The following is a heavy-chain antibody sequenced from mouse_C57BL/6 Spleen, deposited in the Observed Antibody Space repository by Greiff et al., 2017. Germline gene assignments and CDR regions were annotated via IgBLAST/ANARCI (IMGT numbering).Heavy chain of an antibody. CDR3: ARADGYYGYFDV. CDR1: GYSITSGYY. CDR2: ISYDGSN. D-gene: IGHD2-3*01. Sequence: VQLQESGPGLVKPSQSLSLTCSVTGYSITSGYYWNWIRQFPGNKLEWMGYISYDGSNNYNPSLKNRISIPRDTSKNQFFLKLNSVTTEDTATYYWARADGYYGYFDVWGTGTTVTVSS. J-gene: IGHJ1*03. V-gene: IGHV3-6*01.